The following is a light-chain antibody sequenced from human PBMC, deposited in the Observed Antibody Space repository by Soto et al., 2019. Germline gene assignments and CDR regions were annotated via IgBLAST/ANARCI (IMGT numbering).Light chain of an antibody. J-gene: IGKJ4*01. CDR2: AAS. CDR1: QSVTSSY. CDR3: QQYGNSPLT. Sequence: EIVLTQSPGTLSLSPGERATLSCRASQSVTSSYLAWYQQKPGQAPRLLIYAASSRATGIPDRFSGSGSGTDFTLTISRLDPEDFAVYYCQQYGNSPLTFGGGTKVEIK. V-gene: IGKV3-20*01.